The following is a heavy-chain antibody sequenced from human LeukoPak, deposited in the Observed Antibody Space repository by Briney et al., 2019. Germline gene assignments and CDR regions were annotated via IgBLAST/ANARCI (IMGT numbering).Heavy chain of an antibody. V-gene: IGHV3-9*01. Sequence: PGGSLRLSCAASGFTFDDYAMHWVRHAPGKGLEWVSGISWNSGSIGYADSVKGRFTISRDNAKNSLYLQMNSLRAEDTALYYCAKSRSGTGNFDYWGQGTLVTVSS. CDR1: GFTFDDYA. CDR3: AKSRSGTGNFDY. J-gene: IGHJ4*02. D-gene: IGHD6-25*01. CDR2: ISWNSGSI.